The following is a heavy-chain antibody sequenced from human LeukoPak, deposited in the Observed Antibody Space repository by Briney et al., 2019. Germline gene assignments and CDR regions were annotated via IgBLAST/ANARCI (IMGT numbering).Heavy chain of an antibody. V-gene: IGHV3-23*01. J-gene: IGHJ4*02. CDR3: AKAPPAYGGNSGCSDY. CDR2: ISGSGGST. Sequence: GGPLRLSCAASGFTFSSYAMSWVRQAPGKGLEWVSAISGSGGSTYYADSVKGRFTISRDNSKNTLYLQMNSLRAEDTAVYYCAKAPPAYGGNSGCSDYWGQGTLVTVSS. CDR1: GFTFSSYA. D-gene: IGHD4-23*01.